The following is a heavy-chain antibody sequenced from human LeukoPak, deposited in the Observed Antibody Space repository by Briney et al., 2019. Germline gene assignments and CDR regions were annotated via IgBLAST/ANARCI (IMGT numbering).Heavy chain of an antibody. CDR3: ARLRNYCSGGSCSRGMDV. J-gene: IGHJ6*02. CDR2: IYYSGST. V-gene: IGHV4-59*01. Sequence: SETLSLTCPVSGGSISSYYWGWIRQPPGKGREWIGYIYYSGSTDYNPSLKSRATISVDTSKNQCSLKLSSVTAADTAVYYCARLRNYCSGGSCSRGMDVWGQGPTVTVSS. CDR1: GGSISSYY. D-gene: IGHD2-15*01.